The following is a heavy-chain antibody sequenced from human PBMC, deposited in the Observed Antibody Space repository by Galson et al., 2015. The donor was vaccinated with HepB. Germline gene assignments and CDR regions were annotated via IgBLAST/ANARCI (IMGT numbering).Heavy chain of an antibody. CDR1: GGSISDRY. D-gene: IGHD1-26*01. V-gene: IGHV4-59*01. Sequence: SETLSLTCTVSGGSISDRYWTWIRQPPGKGLEWMGYISYNDHTSYNPSLQSRITMSLDTSNNQFSLNLISVTAADTATYYCAGFAVVPPTAFSRQTDYGMDVWGPGTTVTVS. CDR2: ISYNDHT. J-gene: IGHJ6*02. CDR3: AGFAVVPPTAFSRQTDYGMDV.